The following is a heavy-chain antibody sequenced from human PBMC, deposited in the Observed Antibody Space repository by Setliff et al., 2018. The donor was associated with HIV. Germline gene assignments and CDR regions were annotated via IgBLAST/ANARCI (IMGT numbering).Heavy chain of an antibody. D-gene: IGHD3-22*01. CDR2: IIPIFGTP. CDR3: ASGDPMTAVDQLLERYYYMDV. CDR1: GGTFRGFG. V-gene: IGHV1-69*13. J-gene: IGHJ6*03. Sequence: ASVKVSCKASGGTFRGFGISWVVQAPGQGPEWMGQIIPIFGTPRYAQKFQGRVTITADESTSTVYMELSSLRSEDTAVYYCASGDPMTAVDQLLERYYYMDVWGKGTTVTVSS.